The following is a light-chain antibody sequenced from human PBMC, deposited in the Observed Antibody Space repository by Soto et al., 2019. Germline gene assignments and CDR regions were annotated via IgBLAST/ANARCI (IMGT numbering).Light chain of an antibody. CDR1: QSVSSN. CDR2: GAS. Sequence: EIVMTQSPDTLSVSPGERATLSCRASQSVSSNLAWYQQKPGQAPRLLIYGASTRATGFPARFSGSGSGTEFTLTISSLQSEDLAVYYCHHYNSWPYTFGQGTKVEIK. CDR3: HHYNSWPYT. J-gene: IGKJ2*01. V-gene: IGKV3-15*01.